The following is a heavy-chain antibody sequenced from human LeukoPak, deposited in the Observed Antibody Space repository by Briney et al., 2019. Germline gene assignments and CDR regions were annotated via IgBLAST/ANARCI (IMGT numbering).Heavy chain of an antibody. CDR2: ISSSSSTM. J-gene: IGHJ6*03. D-gene: IGHD2-2*01. V-gene: IGHV3-48*01. Sequence: GGSLRLSCAASGFTFSSYSMNWVRQAPGKGLEWVSYISSSSSTMYYADSVKGRFTISRDNAKNSLYLQMNSLRAEDTAVYYCARDSSYCSSTSCYYYYYMDVWGKGTTVTVSS. CDR3: ARDSSYCSSTSCYYYYYMDV. CDR1: GFTFSSYS.